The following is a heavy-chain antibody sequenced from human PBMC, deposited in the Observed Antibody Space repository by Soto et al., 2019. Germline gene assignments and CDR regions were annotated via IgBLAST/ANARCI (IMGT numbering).Heavy chain of an antibody. CDR1: GFSFRTYT. CDR2: IYGSGSGRT. CDR3: TKGRQVDGLWPFDH. Sequence: VQLLESGGGLGQPGGSLRLSCAGSGFSFRTYTMSWVRQVPGKGLEWVAGIYGSGSGRTFYAESVRGRFTISRDDATSIVYLQMNSLGVDDTGIYYCTKGRQVDGLWPFDHLGQGIVVTVSP. J-gene: IGHJ4*02. V-gene: IGHV3-23*05. D-gene: IGHD3-16*01.